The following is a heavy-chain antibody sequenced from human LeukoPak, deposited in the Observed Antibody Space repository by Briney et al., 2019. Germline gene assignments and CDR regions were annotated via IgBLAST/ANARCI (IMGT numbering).Heavy chain of an antibody. Sequence: PGGSLRLSCAASGFTFRNYVIHWVRQAPGKGLEWVAVTSSDLNVKLYADSVKGRFTISRDNSRSTLYLQMNSLRAEDTAVFYCARRDYGGTFFDYWGQGTLVTVSS. CDR2: TSSDLNVK. D-gene: IGHD4-23*01. V-gene: IGHV3-30-3*01. J-gene: IGHJ4*02. CDR1: GFTFRNYV. CDR3: ARRDYGGTFFDY.